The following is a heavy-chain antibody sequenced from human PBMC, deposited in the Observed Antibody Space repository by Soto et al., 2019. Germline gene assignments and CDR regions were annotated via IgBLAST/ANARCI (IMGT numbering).Heavy chain of an antibody. CDR1: GDSITDYY. Sequence: QVQLQESGPGLVKPSETLSLTRSVFGDSITDYYWSWIRLPAGKKLEGIGRVHSSGNTNYNPSLNSRVTMSVDTSNNQFSLKLTSMTAADTAVYYCARWGIFSSNWLDSWGRGTLVTVSS. CDR3: ARWGIFSSNWLDS. J-gene: IGHJ5*01. CDR2: VHSSGNT. D-gene: IGHD2-21*01. V-gene: IGHV4-4*07.